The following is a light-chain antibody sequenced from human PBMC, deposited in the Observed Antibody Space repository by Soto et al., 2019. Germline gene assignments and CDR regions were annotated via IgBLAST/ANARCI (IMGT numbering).Light chain of an antibody. CDR2: SAS. J-gene: IGKJ4*01. CDR1: EAISSW. V-gene: IGKV1-12*01. Sequence: DIKMTQSTSSVSASVGDRVTITCRASEAISSWLSWYQQKPGRAPKLLIYSASSLQNGAPSRFTGSGSGTDFTLTITSLQPDDTAIYYCQQARSFPLTFGGGTKVDI. CDR3: QQARSFPLT.